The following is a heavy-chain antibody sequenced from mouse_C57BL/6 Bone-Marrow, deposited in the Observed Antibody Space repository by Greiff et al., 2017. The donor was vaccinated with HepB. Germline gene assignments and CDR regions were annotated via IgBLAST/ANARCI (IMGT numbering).Heavy chain of an antibody. CDR2: ISSGSSTI. CDR1: GFTFSDYG. CDR3: ARLGVSYYFDY. V-gene: IGHV5-17*01. J-gene: IGHJ2*01. D-gene: IGHD3-1*01. Sequence: EVQVVESGGGLVKPGGSLKLSCAASGFTFSDYGMHWVRQAPEKGLEWVAYISSGSSTIYYADTVKGRFTISRDNAKNTLFLQMTSLRSEDTAMYYCARLGVSYYFDYWGQGTTLTVSS.